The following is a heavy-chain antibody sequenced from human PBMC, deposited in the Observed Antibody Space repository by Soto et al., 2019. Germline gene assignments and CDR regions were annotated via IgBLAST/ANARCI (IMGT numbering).Heavy chain of an antibody. D-gene: IGHD1-26*01. J-gene: IGHJ4*02. Sequence: SETLSLTCTVSGGSISSGSYHWSWIRQHPGKGLEWIGNIYHSGSSYYNPSLKSRATISIDTSKDQFSLRLGSVTAADTAVYYCARVEGSSYYFRHDCWGRGTLVTVSS. V-gene: IGHV4-31*03. CDR3: ARVEGSSYYFRHDC. CDR1: GGSISSGSYH. CDR2: IYHSGSS.